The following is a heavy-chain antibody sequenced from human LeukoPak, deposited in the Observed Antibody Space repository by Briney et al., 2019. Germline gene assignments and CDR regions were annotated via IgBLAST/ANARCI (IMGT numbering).Heavy chain of an antibody. CDR3: ARDGVLLWFGEFFDY. J-gene: IGHJ4*02. Sequence: GGSLRLSCAASGFTFSSYSMNWVRQAPGKGLEWVSSISSSSSYIYYADSVKGRFTISRDNAKNSLYLQMNSLRAEDTAVYYCARDGVLLWFGEFFDYWGQGTLVAVSS. D-gene: IGHD3-10*01. CDR2: ISSSSSYI. CDR1: GFTFSSYS. V-gene: IGHV3-21*01.